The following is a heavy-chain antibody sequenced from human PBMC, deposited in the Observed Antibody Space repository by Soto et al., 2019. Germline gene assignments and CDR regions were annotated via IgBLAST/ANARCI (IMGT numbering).Heavy chain of an antibody. J-gene: IGHJ3*02. D-gene: IGHD6-13*01. CDR3: ARESGGIAAAGAGAFDI. CDR1: GYTFTSYA. V-gene: IGHV1-3*01. CDR2: INAGNGKT. Sequence: QVQLVQSGAEVKKPGASVKVSCKASGYTFTSYAMHWVRQAPGQRLEWMGWINAGNGKTKYSQKFQGRVTITRDTSASTAYMEMSSLRSEDTAVYYCARESGGIAAAGAGAFDIWGQGTMVTVSS.